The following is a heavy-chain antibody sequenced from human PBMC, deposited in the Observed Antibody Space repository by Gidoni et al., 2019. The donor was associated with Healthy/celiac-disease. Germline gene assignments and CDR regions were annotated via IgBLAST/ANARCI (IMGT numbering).Heavy chain of an antibody. CDR3: ARSAAGMCFDY. V-gene: IGHV3-33*01. CDR2: IWYDGSNK. Sequence: QVQLVESGGAGVQPGRSLRLSCAASGFTFSSYGMHWVRQAPGKGLGWVAVIWYDGSNKYYADSVKGRFTISRDNSKNTLYLQMDSLRAEDTAVYYCARSAAGMCFDYWGQGTLVTVSS. CDR1: GFTFSSYG. D-gene: IGHD6-13*01. J-gene: IGHJ4*02.